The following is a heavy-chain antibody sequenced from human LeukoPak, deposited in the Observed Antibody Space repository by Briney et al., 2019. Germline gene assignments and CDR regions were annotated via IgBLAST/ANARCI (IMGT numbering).Heavy chain of an antibody. J-gene: IGHJ6*03. V-gene: IGHV1-18*01. CDR1: GYTFTTYG. CDR3: ARAGIPIHYYYMDV. D-gene: IGHD3-3*01. CDR2: IGTYNGNT. Sequence: GASVKVSCKASGYTFTTYGINWVRQAPGQGLEWMGWIGTYNGNTNYAQKLQGRVTMTTDTSTGTAYMELRSLRSDDTAVYYCARAGIPIHYYYMDVWGKGTTVTISS.